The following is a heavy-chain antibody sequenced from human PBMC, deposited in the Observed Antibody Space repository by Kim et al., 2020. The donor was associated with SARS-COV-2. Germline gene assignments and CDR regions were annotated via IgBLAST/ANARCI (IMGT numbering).Heavy chain of an antibody. CDR1: GGSFSGYY. D-gene: IGHD6-13*01. CDR2: INHSGST. J-gene: IGHJ5*02. V-gene: IGHV4-34*01. Sequence: SETLSLTCAVYGGSFSGYYWSWIRHPPGKGLEWIGEINHSGSTNYNPSLKSRVTISIDTSKNQLSLKLSSVTAADTAVYYCARYTGYSTRKFDPWGQGTLVTVSS. CDR3: ARYTGYSTRKFDP.